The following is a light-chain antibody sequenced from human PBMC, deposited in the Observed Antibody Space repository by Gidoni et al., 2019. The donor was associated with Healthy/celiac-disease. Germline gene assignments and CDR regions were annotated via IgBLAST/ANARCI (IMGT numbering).Light chain of an antibody. J-gene: IGKJ1*01. V-gene: IGKV3-11*01. CDR2: DAS. CDR1: QSVSSY. Sequence: IVFTQSPATLSLSPGERATLSCRASQSVSSYLAWYQQKPGQAPRLLIYDASNRATGIPARFSGSGSGTDFTLTISSLEPEDFAVYYCQQRSNWPPTFXQXTKVEIK. CDR3: QQRSNWPPT.